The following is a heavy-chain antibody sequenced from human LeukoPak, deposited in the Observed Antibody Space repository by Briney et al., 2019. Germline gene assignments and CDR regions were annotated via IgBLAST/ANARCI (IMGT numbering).Heavy chain of an antibody. CDR3: ARGHPEVESSSRYWGYYYMDV. V-gene: IGHV1-18*01. CDR1: GYTFTSYG. CDR2: ISAYNGNT. D-gene: IGHD6-13*01. J-gene: IGHJ6*03. Sequence: ASVKVSCKASGYTFTSYGISWVRQAPGQGLEWMGWISAYNGNTNYAQKLQGRVTMTTDTSTSTAYMELRSLRSDDTAVYYCARGHPEVESSSRYWGYYYMDVWGKGTTVTVSS.